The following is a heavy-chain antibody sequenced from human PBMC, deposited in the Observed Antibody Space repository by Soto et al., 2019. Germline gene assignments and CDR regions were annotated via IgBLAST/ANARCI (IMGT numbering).Heavy chain of an antibody. CDR1: GGTFSRHA. CDR2: IIPIFGTA. CDR3: ARGGLGWPHAFDI. D-gene: IGHD3-16*01. J-gene: IGHJ3*02. V-gene: IGHV1-69*01. Sequence: QVQLVQSGAEVRKPGSSVKVSCKASGGTFSRHAISWVRQAPGQGLEWMGGIIPIFGTANHAQKFQGRVTIIADESTSTVYMELSSLRSEDTAVYYCARGGLGWPHAFDIWGQGTMVTVSS.